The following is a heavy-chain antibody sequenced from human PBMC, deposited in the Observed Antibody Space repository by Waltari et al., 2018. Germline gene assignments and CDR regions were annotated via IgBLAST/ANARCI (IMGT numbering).Heavy chain of an antibody. CDR3: ARVLMVYGARFDY. CDR1: GGSISSSSYY. D-gene: IGHD2-8*01. CDR2: IIYSGRT. V-gene: IGHV4-39*01. Sequence: QLQLQESGPGLVKPSETLSLTCTVSGGSISSSSYYWGWIRQPPGKGLEWIGSIIYSGRTYYSPSLTSRVTISVDTSKNQFSRKLSSVTAADTAVYYCARVLMVYGARFDYWGQGTLVTVSS. J-gene: IGHJ4*02.